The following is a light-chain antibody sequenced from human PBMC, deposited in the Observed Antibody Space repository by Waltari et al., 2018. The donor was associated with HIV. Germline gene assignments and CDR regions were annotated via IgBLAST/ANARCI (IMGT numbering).Light chain of an antibody. CDR3: AAWDDSRKV. CDR1: SSNIGSNY. CDR2: RNN. J-gene: IGLJ3*02. V-gene: IGLV1-47*01. Sequence: QSVLTQPPSASGTPEQRVTISCSGSSSNIGSNYVYWYQQLPGTAPKLLIYRNNQRPSGVPDRFSGSKSGTSASLAISGLRSEDEADYFCAAWDDSRKVFGGGTKLTVL.